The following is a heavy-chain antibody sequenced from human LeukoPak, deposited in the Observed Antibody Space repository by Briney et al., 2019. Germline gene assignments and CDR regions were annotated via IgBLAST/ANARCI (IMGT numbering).Heavy chain of an antibody. CDR1: GGSYSGDY. Sequence: PSETLSLTCAVYGGSYSGDYWTWIREPPGKGLGWIGEINTSGSTTYNPYLMSRATMSLDTSNNQFSLKLTSVTAADTAVYYCARGGVGDRLAYWGQGTLVTVSS. CDR3: ARGGVGDRLAY. J-gene: IGHJ4*02. CDR2: INTSGST. V-gene: IGHV4-34*01. D-gene: IGHD2-8*01.